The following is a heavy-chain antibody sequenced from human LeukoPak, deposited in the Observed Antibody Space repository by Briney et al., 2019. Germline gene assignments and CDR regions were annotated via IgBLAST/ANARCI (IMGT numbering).Heavy chain of an antibody. D-gene: IGHD6-25*01. CDR3: ARLYQGKRPPDY. V-gene: IGHV4-38-2*01. Sequence: GSLRLSCAASGFTFSDYYWGWIRQPPGKGLEWIGSIFHSGSTYYNPSLKSRVTISVDTSKNQLSLSLRSVTAADTAVYYCARLYQGKRPPDYWGQGTLVTVSS. J-gene: IGHJ4*02. CDR1: GFTFSDYY. CDR2: IFHSGST.